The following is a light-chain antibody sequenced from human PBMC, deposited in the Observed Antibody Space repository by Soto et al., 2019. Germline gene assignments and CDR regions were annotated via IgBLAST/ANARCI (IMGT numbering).Light chain of an antibody. J-gene: IGKJ4*01. CDR1: QSVSNY. CDR2: DAS. Sequence: EIVLTQSPGTLSLSPGERATLSCRASQSVSNYLAWYQQTPGQAPRLLIYDASTRATGIPARFSGSGSGTDFTLTISRLEPEDFAVYYCQQRSNWPPLTFGGGTKVDIK. CDR3: QQRSNWPPLT. V-gene: IGKV3-11*01.